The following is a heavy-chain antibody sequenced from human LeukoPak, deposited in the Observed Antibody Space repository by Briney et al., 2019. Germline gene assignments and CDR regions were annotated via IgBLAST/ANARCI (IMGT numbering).Heavy chain of an antibody. V-gene: IGHV3-64D*06. Sequence: PGGSLRRSCSASGFTFSSYAMHWVRQAPGKGLEYVSAISSNGGSTYYADSVKGRFTISRDNSKNTLYLQMSSLRAEDTAVYYCVKVLRYSGDDWGQGTLVTVSS. CDR2: ISSNGGST. D-gene: IGHD5-12*01. CDR3: VKVLRYSGDD. CDR1: GFTFSSYA. J-gene: IGHJ1*01.